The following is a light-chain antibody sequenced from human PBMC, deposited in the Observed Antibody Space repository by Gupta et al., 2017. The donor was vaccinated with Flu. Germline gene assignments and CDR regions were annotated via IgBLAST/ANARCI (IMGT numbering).Light chain of an antibody. Sequence: DIVLTQSPDTLSLSPGERATLSCRASQYVGSNYIAWYQQKSGQPPRLLMYNASTRATGIPDRIIGVGSGTNFTLTITRLEPDDLAVYCCQQDGSTQITFGQGTLLEIK. CDR1: QYVGSNY. V-gene: IGKV3-20*01. J-gene: IGKJ5*01. CDR2: NAS. CDR3: QQDGSTQIT.